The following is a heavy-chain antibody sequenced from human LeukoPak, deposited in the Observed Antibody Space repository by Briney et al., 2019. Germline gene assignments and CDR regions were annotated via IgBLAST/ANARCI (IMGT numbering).Heavy chain of an antibody. CDR2: FDPEDGET. J-gene: IGHJ2*01. D-gene: IGHD2-8*01. V-gene: IGHV1-24*01. CDR3: ATGIGVRWYFDL. CDR1: GYTLTELS. Sequence: ASVKVSCKVSGYTLTELSMRWVRQAPGKGLEWMGGFDPEDGETIYAQKFQGRVTMTEDTSTDTAYMELSSLRSEDTAVYYCATGIGVRWYFDLWGRGTLVTVSS.